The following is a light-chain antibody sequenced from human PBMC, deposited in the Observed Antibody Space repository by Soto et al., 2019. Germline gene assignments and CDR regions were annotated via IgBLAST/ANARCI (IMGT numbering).Light chain of an antibody. CDR1: QSFXRSY. CDR2: GAS. Sequence: IVLTQSPGTLSLSPGDRATLSCRASQSFXRSYLGWYQQKPGQAPRLLMYGASIRAAGVPDRFSANGSGTEFTLTISRLEPEDFTVYYCHHYETFGQGTKVDIK. V-gene: IGKV3-20*01. CDR3: HHYET. J-gene: IGKJ1*01.